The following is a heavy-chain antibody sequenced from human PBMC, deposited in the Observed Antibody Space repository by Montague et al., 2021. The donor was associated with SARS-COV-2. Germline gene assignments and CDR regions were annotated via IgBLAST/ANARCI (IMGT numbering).Heavy chain of an antibody. J-gene: IGHJ5*02. CDR2: IYYSGST. CDR1: GGSISSYY. D-gene: IGHD3-10*01. Sequence: SETLSLTCTVSGGSISSYYWSWIRQPPGKGLEWIGYIYYSGSTNYNPSLKSRVTISVDKSRNQFSLKMTSMTAADTAVYYCATNYGSGTFPGWFDPWGQGTLVTVSS. CDR3: ATNYGSGTFPGWFDP. V-gene: IGHV4-59*12.